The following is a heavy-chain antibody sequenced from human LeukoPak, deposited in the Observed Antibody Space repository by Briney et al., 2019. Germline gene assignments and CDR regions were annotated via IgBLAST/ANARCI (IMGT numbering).Heavy chain of an antibody. V-gene: IGHV3-48*01. CDR1: GFTFSTYT. Sequence: GGSLRLSCAASGFTFSTYTMNWVRQAPGKGLEWVSYISGGSSTIYYADSVKGRFTVSRDNAKNSLYLQMNSLRAEDTAVYYCARDMPAAGVHDYCGQGTLVSVSS. CDR3: ARDMPAAGVHDY. J-gene: IGHJ4*02. CDR2: ISGGSSTI. D-gene: IGHD6-13*01.